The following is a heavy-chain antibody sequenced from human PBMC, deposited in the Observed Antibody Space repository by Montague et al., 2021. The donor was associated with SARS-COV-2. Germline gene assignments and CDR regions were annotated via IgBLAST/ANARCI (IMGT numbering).Heavy chain of an antibody. CDR2: IYYSGST. CDR1: GGSISSSSYY. Sequence: SETLSLTCTVSGGSISSSSYYWGWIRQPPGKGLEWIGSIYYSGSTYYNPSLKSRVTISVDTSKNQFSLKLSSVTAADTAVYYCARHVSGLVRPFDPWGQGTLVTVSS. D-gene: IGHD3/OR15-3a*01. V-gene: IGHV4-39*01. CDR3: ARHVSGLVRPFDP. J-gene: IGHJ5*02.